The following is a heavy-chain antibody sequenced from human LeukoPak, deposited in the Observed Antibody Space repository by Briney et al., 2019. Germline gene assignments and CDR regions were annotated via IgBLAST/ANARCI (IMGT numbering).Heavy chain of an antibody. CDR3: ARDKDGGAPLDYFDY. V-gene: IGHV3-66*01. CDR1: GFTVSSNY. D-gene: IGHD3-16*01. CDR2: IYSGGST. Sequence: GGSLRLSCAASGFTVSSNYMSWVRQAPGKGLKWVSVIYSGGSTYYADSVKGRFTISRDNSKNTLYLQMNSLRAEDTAVYYCARDKDGGAPLDYFDYWGQGTLVTVSS. J-gene: IGHJ4*02.